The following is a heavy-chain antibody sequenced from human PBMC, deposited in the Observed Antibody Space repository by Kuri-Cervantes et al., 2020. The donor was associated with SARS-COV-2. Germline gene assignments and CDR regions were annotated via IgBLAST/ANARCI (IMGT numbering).Heavy chain of an antibody. CDR2: ISYDGSKR. V-gene: IGHV3-30*04. J-gene: IGHJ4*02. CDR3: ARDLRMGKSLDY. D-gene: IGHD7-27*01. Sequence: GGSLRLSCAASGFTFSSYAMHWVRQAPGKGLEWVAVISYDGSKRYYADSVKGRFTISRDNARNSTYLQMNSLRAEDTAVYYCARDLRMGKSLDYWGQGTLVTVSS. CDR1: GFTFSSYA.